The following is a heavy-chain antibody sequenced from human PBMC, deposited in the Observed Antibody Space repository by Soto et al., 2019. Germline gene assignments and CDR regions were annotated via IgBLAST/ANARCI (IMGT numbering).Heavy chain of an antibody. CDR2: IYYSGST. CDR1: GGSVNNANYF. CDR3: ARDADYGGSRGGMDV. D-gene: IGHD4-17*01. J-gene: IGHJ6*02. Sequence: QVRLAESGPGLVKPSETLSLICSVSGGSVNNANYFWNWIRHHPENGLEWIGYIYYSGSTRYNPSFKTRATMSIDTSKNQFSVRLNSVTVADTAVYFCARDADYGGSRGGMDVWGRGTTVTVSS. V-gene: IGHV4-31*03.